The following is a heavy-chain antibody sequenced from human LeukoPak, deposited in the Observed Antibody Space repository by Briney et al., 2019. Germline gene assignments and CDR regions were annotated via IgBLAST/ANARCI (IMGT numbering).Heavy chain of an antibody. J-gene: IGHJ4*02. Sequence: GRSLRLPCAASGFTFSSYAMHWVRQAPGKGLEWVAVISYDGSNKYYADSVKGRFTISRDNSKNTLYLQMNSLRVEDTAVYYCAKSLQWLVPSDGVDYWGQGTLVTVSS. CDR3: AKSLQWLVPSDGVDY. V-gene: IGHV3-30-3*02. CDR1: GFTFSSYA. D-gene: IGHD6-19*01. CDR2: ISYDGSNK.